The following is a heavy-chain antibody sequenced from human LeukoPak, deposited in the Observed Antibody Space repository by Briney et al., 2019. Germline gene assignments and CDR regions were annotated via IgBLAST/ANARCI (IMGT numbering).Heavy chain of an antibody. Sequence: SQTLSLTCAVSGGSISSGGYSWSWIRQPPGKGLEWIGYIYHSGSTYYNPSLKSRVTISVDRSKNQFSLNLSSVTAADTAVYYCAKTGGYSYGPRDAFDIWGQGTMVTVSS. D-gene: IGHD5-18*01. V-gene: IGHV4-30-2*01. J-gene: IGHJ3*02. CDR2: IYHSGST. CDR3: AKTGGYSYGPRDAFDI. CDR1: GGSISSGGYS.